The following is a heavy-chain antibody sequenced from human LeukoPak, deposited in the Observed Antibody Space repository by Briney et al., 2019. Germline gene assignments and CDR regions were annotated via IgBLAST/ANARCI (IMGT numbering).Heavy chain of an antibody. D-gene: IGHD1-1*01. CDR1: GFTFSDAW. CDR3: ATAFYDWNDVNY. V-gene: IGHV3-15*01. J-gene: IGHJ4*02. CDR2: IKSKTDGGII. Sequence: PGGSLRLSCAASGFTFSDAWMSWVRQAPGKGLEWVGRIKSKTDGGIIDYAAPVKGRFIISRDDSKYTLYLQMNSLKTEDTAVYYCATAFYDWNDVNYWGQGTLDTVSS.